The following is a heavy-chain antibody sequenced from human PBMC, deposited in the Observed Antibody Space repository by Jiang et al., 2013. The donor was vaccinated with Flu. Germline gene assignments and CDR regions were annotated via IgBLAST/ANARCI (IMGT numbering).Heavy chain of an antibody. J-gene: IGHJ4*02. CDR1: GVSLSSYY. Sequence: LLKPSETLSLTCTVSGVSLSSYYWGWIRQPAGKGLEWIGHVYTGGNTNYNSSLKSRLSMSIDGSKKQFSLKLSHVTAADTAVYYCARVGGLYSGNSNAVDYWGQGTPVTVSS. CDR3: ARVGGLYSGNSNAVDY. D-gene: IGHD1-26*01. CDR2: VYTGGNT. V-gene: IGHV4-4*07.